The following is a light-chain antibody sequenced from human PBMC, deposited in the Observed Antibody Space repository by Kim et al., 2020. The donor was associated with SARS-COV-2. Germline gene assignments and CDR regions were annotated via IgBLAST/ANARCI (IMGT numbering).Light chain of an antibody. CDR3: QQDGSSPYT. Sequence: LSSRARATPSCSTSSGVISDYIAWYQQKPGQAPRVLIYGASSRATGIPDRFSGSGSGTDFTLTISRLEPEDLAVYYCQQDGSSPYTFGQGTKLEI. V-gene: IGKV3-20*01. J-gene: IGKJ2*01. CDR2: GAS. CDR1: SGVISDY.